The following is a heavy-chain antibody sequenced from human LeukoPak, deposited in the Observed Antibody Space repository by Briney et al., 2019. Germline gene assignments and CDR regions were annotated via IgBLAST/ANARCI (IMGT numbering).Heavy chain of an antibody. J-gene: IGHJ4*02. D-gene: IGHD1-26*01. CDR2: ISSSSSYI. CDR3: ARDLLVGASLPLDY. CDR1: GFTFSSYS. Sequence: GGPLRLSSAASGFTFSSYSMNWVRQAPGKGLEWVSSISSSSSYIYYADSVKGRFTISRDNAKNSLYLQMNSLRAEDTAVYYCARDLLVGASLPLDYWGQGTLVTVSS. V-gene: IGHV3-21*01.